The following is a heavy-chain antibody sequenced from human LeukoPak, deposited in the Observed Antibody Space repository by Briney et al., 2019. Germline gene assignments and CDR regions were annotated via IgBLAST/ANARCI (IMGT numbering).Heavy chain of an antibody. CDR2: ISSSSSYI. J-gene: IGHJ4*02. CDR1: GFTFSSYS. Sequence: PGGSLRLSCAASGFTFSSYSMNWVRQAPGKGLEWVSSISSSSSYIYYADSVKGRFTISRDNAKNSLYLQMNSLRAEDTAVYYCARPNLTGYSSGPHGNWGQGTLVTVSS. D-gene: IGHD3-9*01. CDR3: ARPNLTGYSSGPHGN. V-gene: IGHV3-21*01.